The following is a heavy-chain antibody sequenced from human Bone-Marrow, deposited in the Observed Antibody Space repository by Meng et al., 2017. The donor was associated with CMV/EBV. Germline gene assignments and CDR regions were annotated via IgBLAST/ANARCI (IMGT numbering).Heavy chain of an antibody. J-gene: IGHJ4*02. CDR2: INHSGST. CDR3: ARAVRLAPYSWDY. CDR1: GGSFSGYY. V-gene: IGHV4-34*01. D-gene: IGHD2-15*01. Sequence: SEPLSLTCAVYGGSFSGYYWSWIRQPPGKGLEWIGEINHSGSTNYNPSLKSRVTISVDTSKNQFSLKLSSVTAADTAVYYCARAVRLAPYSWDYWGQGTLVTVSS.